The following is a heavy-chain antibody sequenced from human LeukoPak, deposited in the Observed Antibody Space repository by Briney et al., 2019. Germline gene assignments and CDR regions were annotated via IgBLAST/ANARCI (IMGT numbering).Heavy chain of an antibody. V-gene: IGHV3-23*01. CDR2: FSYSGGST. J-gene: IGHJ4*02. CDR1: GFTFSSYG. CDR3: AKGRVSGSGWTFNDY. Sequence: GGSLRLSCAASGFTFSSYGMSWVRQAPGKGLEWVSSFSYSGGSTYYADYVKGRFTISRDNSKNTLYLQLDSLRVEDTAVYYCAKGRVSGSGWTFNDYWGQGTLVTVSS. D-gene: IGHD6-19*01.